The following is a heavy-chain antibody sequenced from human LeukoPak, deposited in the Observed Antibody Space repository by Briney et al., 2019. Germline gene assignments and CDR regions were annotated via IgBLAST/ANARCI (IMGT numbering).Heavy chain of an antibody. V-gene: IGHV4-61*01. CDR2: IYYSGST. Sequence: KSSETLSLTCTVSGGSVSSGSYYWSWIRQPPGKGLEWIGYIYYSGSTNYNPSLKSRVTISVDTSKNQFSLKLSSVTAADTAVYYCARDQLRGSYTAFDIWGQGTMVTVSS. CDR3: ARDQLRGSYTAFDI. D-gene: IGHD1-26*01. J-gene: IGHJ3*02. CDR1: GGSVSSGSYY.